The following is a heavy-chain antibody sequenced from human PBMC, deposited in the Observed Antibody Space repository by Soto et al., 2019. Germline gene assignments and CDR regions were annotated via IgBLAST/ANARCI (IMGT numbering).Heavy chain of an antibody. CDR3: ARNPRLQLRTAGQQLATKAIDY. CDR1: GFSFSSYA. V-gene: IGHV3-23*01. D-gene: IGHD6-13*01. CDR2: ISARGVST. Sequence: EVQLLEFGGGLVQPGGSLRLSCSASGFSFSSYAMGWVRQAPGKGLELVSTISARGVSTYHADSVHGRFTVSRDNSKNTLYLQMNSLRVEDTAVYYCARNPRLQLRTAGQQLATKAIDYWGQGTLVVVSS. J-gene: IGHJ4*02.